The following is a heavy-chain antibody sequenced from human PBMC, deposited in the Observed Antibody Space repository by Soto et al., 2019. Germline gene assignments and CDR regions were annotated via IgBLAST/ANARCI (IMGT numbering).Heavy chain of an antibody. D-gene: IGHD3-9*01. Sequence: QVQLVESGGGVVQPGRSLRLSCAASGFTFSSYGMHWVRQAPGKGLEWVAVISYDGTNKYYADSVKGRFTISRDNSKNTLYLQMNSLRAEDTAVYYCAKDRSVLRYFDWLISPVYWGQGTLVTVSS. CDR3: AKDRSVLRYFDWLISPVY. J-gene: IGHJ4*02. CDR1: GFTFSSYG. V-gene: IGHV3-30*18. CDR2: ISYDGTNK.